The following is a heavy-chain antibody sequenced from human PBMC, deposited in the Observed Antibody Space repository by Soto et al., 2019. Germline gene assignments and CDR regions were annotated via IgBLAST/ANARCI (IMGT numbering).Heavy chain of an antibody. D-gene: IGHD1-26*01. Sequence: PSETLSLTCTVSGGSISSSSYYWGWIRQPPGKGLEWIGSIYYSGSTYYNPSLKSRVTISVDTSKDQFSLKLSSVTAAGTAVYYCARHPRLGAAKHWGQGTLVTVSS. CDR2: IYYSGST. J-gene: IGHJ1*01. CDR1: GGSISSSSYY. CDR3: ARHPRLGAAKH. V-gene: IGHV4-39*01.